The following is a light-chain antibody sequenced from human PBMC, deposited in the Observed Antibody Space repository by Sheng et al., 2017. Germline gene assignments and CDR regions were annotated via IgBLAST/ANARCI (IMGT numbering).Light chain of an antibody. CDR2: GAS. Sequence: EIVLTQSPDTLSLSPGERATLSCRASQSFSSSYLAWYQQKPGQAPRLLIYGASSRATGIPDRFSGSGSGTDFTLTISSLQAEDVAVYYCQQYYSTPWTFGQGTKVEIK. V-gene: IGKV3-20*01. CDR1: QSFSSSY. CDR3: QQYYSTPWT. J-gene: IGKJ1*01.